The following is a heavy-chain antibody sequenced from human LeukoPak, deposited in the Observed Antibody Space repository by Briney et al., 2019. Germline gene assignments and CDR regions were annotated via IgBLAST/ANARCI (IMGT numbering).Heavy chain of an antibody. CDR2: ISSSGTAI. D-gene: IGHD1-26*01. J-gene: IGHJ4*02. Sequence: GGSLRLSCAASGFTFSDYNMNWVRQAPGKGLEWISYISSSGTAIYYADSVKGRFTISRDNAKNSLYLQMNSLRGEDTAVYYCARAYSGSYYEAYWGQGTLVTVSS. CDR3: ARAYSGSYYEAY. CDR1: GFTFSDYN. V-gene: IGHV3-48*04.